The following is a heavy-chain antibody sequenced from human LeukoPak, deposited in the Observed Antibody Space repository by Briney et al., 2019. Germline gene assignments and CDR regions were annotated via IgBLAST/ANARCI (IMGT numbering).Heavy chain of an antibody. V-gene: IGHV5-51*01. CDR2: IYTGDSDT. CDR3: ARHTTVTTIYKARIYYYYYYMDV. CDR1: GYSFTNKW. Sequence: GESLKISCKSSGYSFTNKWIGWVRQMPGKGLEWMGSIYTGDSDTRYSPSFQGQVTISADKSISTAYLQWSSLKASDTAMYYCARHTTVTTIYKARIYYYYYYMDVWGKGTTVTVSS. D-gene: IGHD4-11*01. J-gene: IGHJ6*03.